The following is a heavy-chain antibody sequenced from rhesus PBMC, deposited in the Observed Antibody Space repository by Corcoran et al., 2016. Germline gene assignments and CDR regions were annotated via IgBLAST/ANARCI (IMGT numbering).Heavy chain of an antibody. CDR2: INPYNGNP. J-gene: IGHJ6*01. CDR1: GYTFTDYY. Sequence: QVQLVQSGAEVKKPGSSVKVSCKASGYTFTDYYMHWVRQAPRQGLEWMGWINPYNGNPKYSQKFQGRVPKTRDTSTHTAYMELSSLRSEDTAVYYCARASEDDYGYYYPYGLDSWGQGVVVTVSS. V-gene: IGHV1S2*01. D-gene: IGHD3-9*01. CDR3: ARASEDDYGYYYPYGLDS.